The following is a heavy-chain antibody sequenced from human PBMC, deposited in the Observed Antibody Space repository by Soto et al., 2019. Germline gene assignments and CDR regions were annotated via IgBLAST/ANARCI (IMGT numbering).Heavy chain of an antibody. CDR1: GGSINSGDSY. D-gene: IGHD2-15*01. Sequence: QVQLQESGPGLVRPSQTLSLTCTVSGGSINSGDSYWNWLRQNPEKGLEWIGYINYRGNTFYNPSLKVRIIRSGDTSENRFSMKLDSVPVAYAAVYYCGMDAPGVAPYWGQGTLVTVSS. J-gene: IGHJ4*02. CDR3: GMDAPGVAPY. CDR2: INYRGNT. V-gene: IGHV4-31*03.